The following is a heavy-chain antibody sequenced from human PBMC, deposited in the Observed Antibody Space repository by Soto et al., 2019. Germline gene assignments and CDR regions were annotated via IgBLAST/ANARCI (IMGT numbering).Heavy chain of an antibody. V-gene: IGHV4-39*01. D-gene: IGHD4-17*01. CDR3: AILNGDYVPY. Sequence: QLQLQESGPGLVKPSETLSLTCTVSGGSISSSTYYWGWIRQSPGKGLEWIGSIYYSGSTYYNPSLKSRFTISVDTSKNQFSLKRSSVPAADTPGYYCAILNGDYVPYWGQETLVTVPS. CDR1: GGSISSSTYY. CDR2: IYYSGST. J-gene: IGHJ4*02.